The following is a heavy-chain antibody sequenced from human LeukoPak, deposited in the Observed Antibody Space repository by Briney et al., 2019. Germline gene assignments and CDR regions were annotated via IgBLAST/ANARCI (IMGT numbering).Heavy chain of an antibody. J-gene: IGHJ3*02. CDR2: IYYSGST. CDR1: GGFLRSHY. V-gene: IGHV4-59*08. Sequence: SETLSLTCTVSGGFLRSHYWSWIRQPPGKGLELVGYIYYSGSTNYNPSLKSRVTISVDTSKSQFSLKLSSVTAADTAVYYCARLANYDFWSGPYPHDAFHIWGQGTMVTVSS. CDR3: ARLANYDFWSGPYPHDAFHI. D-gene: IGHD3-3*01.